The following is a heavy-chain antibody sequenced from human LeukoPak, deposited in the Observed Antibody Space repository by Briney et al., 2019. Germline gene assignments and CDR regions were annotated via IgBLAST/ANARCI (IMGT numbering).Heavy chain of an antibody. D-gene: IGHD3-22*01. J-gene: IGHJ3*02. CDR2: VSGSGGST. V-gene: IGHV3-23*01. CDR3: AKDRRGGCYYDSSGFVGNAFDI. CDR1: GFTLSSYV. Sequence: GGALRLSCAASGFTLSSYVMIWLGQAPAKGREGVAAVSGSGGSTYYADSLKGRFTISRDNSKNTLYLQMNSLRAEDTAVYYCAKDRRGGCYYDSSGFVGNAFDIWGQGTMVTVSS.